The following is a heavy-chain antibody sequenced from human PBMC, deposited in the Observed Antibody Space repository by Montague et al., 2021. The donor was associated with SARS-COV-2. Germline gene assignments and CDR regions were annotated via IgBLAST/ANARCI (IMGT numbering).Heavy chain of an antibody. CDR2: IYYNGTT. CDR1: GDSITNTRYF. CDR3: AGKVNYFFDY. V-gene: IGHV4-39*01. D-gene: IGHD1-20*01. J-gene: IGHJ4*02. Sequence: SETLSLTCNVSGDSITNTRYFWGWIRQPPGKALEWIGSIYYNGTTYYNPSLERRALLSIDTSKNQFSLRLSSVIASDTAVYYCAGKVNYFFDYWGQGFLVSVSS.